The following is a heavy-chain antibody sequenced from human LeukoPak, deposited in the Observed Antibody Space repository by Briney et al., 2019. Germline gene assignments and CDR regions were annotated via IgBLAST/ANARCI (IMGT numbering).Heavy chain of an antibody. Sequence: SQTLSLTCTVSGGSISSGSYYWSWIRQPAGKGLEWIGRIYTSGSTNYNPSLKSRVTISVDTSKNQFSRKLSSVTAADTAVYYCARAMVRGVKGYYYYYMDVWGKGTTVTVSS. CDR2: IYTSGST. V-gene: IGHV4-61*02. J-gene: IGHJ6*03. D-gene: IGHD3-10*01. CDR3: ARAMVRGVKGYYYYYMDV. CDR1: GGSISSGSYY.